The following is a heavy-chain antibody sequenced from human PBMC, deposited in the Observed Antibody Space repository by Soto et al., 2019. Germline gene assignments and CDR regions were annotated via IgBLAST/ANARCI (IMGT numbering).Heavy chain of an antibody. CDR3: AGVDTAMAAASYYSGMDV. CDR1: GGTFSSYA. V-gene: IGHV1-69*06. D-gene: IGHD5-18*01. CDR2: IIPIFGTA. Sequence: SVKVSCKASGGTFSSYAISWVRQAPGQGLEWMGGIIPIFGTANYAQKFQGRGTITADKSTSTAYMELSSLRSEDTAVYYCAGVDTAMAAASYYSGMDVWGQGTTVTVSS. J-gene: IGHJ6*02.